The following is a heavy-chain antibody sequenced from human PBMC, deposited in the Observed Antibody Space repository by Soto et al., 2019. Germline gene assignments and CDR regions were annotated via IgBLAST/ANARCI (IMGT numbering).Heavy chain of an antibody. J-gene: IGHJ4*02. CDR1: GYSFTTYG. V-gene: IGHV1-18*01. D-gene: IGHD3-22*01. CDR2: ISGYNGNT. Sequence: QIQLVQSGPEVKRSGASVKVSCKTSGYSFTTYGLSWVRQAPGRGLEWLGWISGYNGNTNYAQKFQGTVILTTDTPTTTGYMEIKSLSSDDTAVYYCVLDTYYYHSSGPAPFEYWGQGTQVTVSS. CDR3: VLDTYYYHSSGPAPFEY.